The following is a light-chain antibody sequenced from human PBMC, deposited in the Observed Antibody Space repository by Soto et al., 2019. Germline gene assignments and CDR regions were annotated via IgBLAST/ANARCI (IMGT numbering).Light chain of an antibody. J-gene: IGKJ1*01. CDR1: RTISSY. CDR3: QQTYSTPGT. Sequence: DIQMTQSPSSLSASVGDRVTITCRASRTISSYLNWYQQKPGKAPNLLIYAASNLQGGVPSRFSGSGSGTDFNLTISSLHSEDFATYYCQQTYSTPGTFGQGTKVEIK. V-gene: IGKV1-39*01. CDR2: AAS.